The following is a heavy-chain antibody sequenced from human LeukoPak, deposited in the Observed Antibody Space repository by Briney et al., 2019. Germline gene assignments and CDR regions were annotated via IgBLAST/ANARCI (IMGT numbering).Heavy chain of an antibody. V-gene: IGHV1-18*01. CDR1: GYTFTSYG. CDR2: ISAYNGNT. Sequence: ASVKVSCKASGYTFTSYGISWVRQAPGQGLEWMGWISAYNGNTNYAQKLQGRVTMTTDTSTSTAYMELRSLRSDDTAVYYCARGSVDIVATTSPWVFDYWGQGTLVTVSS. D-gene: IGHD5-12*01. J-gene: IGHJ4*02. CDR3: ARGSVDIVATTSPWVFDY.